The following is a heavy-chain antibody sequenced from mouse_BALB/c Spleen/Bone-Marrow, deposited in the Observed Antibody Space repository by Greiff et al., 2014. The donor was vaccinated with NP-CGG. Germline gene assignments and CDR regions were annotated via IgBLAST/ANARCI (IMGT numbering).Heavy chain of an antibody. D-gene: IGHD2-14*01. CDR3: ARRLYDFDY. J-gene: IGHJ2*02. V-gene: IGHV1-62-2*01. Sequence: VMLVESGAGLVKPGASVKLSCKASGYTFTEFIIHWVKQRPGQGLEWIGWFYPGSDSIKYNEKFKDKATLTADISSSTVYMELSILTSEDSAVYFCARRLYDFDYWGQGTSLTVSS. CDR1: GYTFTEFI. CDR2: FYPGSDSI.